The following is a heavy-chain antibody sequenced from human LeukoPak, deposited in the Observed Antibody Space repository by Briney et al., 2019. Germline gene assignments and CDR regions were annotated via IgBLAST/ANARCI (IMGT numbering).Heavy chain of an antibody. D-gene: IGHD3-22*01. Sequence: SETLSLTCTVSGYSISSGYYWGWIRQPPGKGLEWIGSIYHSGSTYYNPSLKSRVTVSVDTSKNQFSLKLSSVTAADTAVYYCARGGWNKFDYWGQGTLVTVSS. CDR3: ARGGWNKFDY. V-gene: IGHV4-38-2*02. J-gene: IGHJ4*02. CDR2: IYHSGST. CDR1: GYSISSGYY.